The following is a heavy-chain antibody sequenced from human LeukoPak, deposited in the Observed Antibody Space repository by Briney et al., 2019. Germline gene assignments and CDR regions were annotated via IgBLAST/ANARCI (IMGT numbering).Heavy chain of an antibody. Sequence: SVKVSCKDSGGTLSSYAISWVRQAPGQGREWRGGVIPIFGTANYAQKFQGRVTVTADESTSTAYMELRRLRSEDTAVYDCARDQKYNWKDAPLDYWGQGTLVTVSS. CDR1: GGTLSSYA. CDR3: ARDQKYNWKDAPLDY. D-gene: IGHD1-1*01. V-gene: IGHV1-69*13. J-gene: IGHJ4*02. CDR2: VIPIFGTA.